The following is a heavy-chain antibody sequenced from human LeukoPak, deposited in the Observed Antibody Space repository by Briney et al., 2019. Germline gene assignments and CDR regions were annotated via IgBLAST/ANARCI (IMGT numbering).Heavy chain of an antibody. J-gene: IGHJ4*02. Sequence: PGGSLRLSCAASGFTFSSDAMSWFRQAPGKGLEWGSAISGSGGSTYYADSVKGRFTISRDNSKNTLYLQMNSLRAEDTAVYYCAKPSDSSGYDFDYWGQGTLATVSS. D-gene: IGHD3-22*01. CDR3: AKPSDSSGYDFDY. CDR1: GFTFSSDA. CDR2: ISGSGGST. V-gene: IGHV3-23*01.